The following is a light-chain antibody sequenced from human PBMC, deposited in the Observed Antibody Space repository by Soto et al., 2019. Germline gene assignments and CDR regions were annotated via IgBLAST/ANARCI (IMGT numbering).Light chain of an antibody. V-gene: IGKV3-20*01. CDR1: QSVSSSY. Sequence: EIVLTQPPGTLSLSPGERATLSCRASQSVSSSYLAWYQHKPGQAPRLLIYDASNRATGIPARFSGSGSGTDFTLTISSLQPDDFATYYCQQYNTFSPWTFGQGTKVDIK. CDR3: QQYNTFSPWT. CDR2: DAS. J-gene: IGKJ1*01.